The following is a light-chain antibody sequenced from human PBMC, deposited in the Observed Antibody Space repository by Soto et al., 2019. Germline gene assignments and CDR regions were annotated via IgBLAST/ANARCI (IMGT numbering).Light chain of an antibody. CDR3: SSYAGSNNFWV. Sequence: QSVLTQPPSASGSPGQSVTISCTGTSSDVGGYNYVSWYQQYPGKAPKLMIYEVSKRPSGVPDRFSGSKSGNTASLTVSGLQAEDEADYYCSSYAGSNNFWVFGGGTKLTVL. CDR1: SSDVGGYNY. J-gene: IGLJ3*02. CDR2: EVS. V-gene: IGLV2-8*01.